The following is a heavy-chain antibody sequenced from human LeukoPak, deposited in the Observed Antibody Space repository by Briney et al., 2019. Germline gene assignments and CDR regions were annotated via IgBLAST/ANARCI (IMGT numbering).Heavy chain of an antibody. CDR1: GFTLSSYS. CDR2: ISSSSSYV. V-gene: IGHV3-21*01. CDR3: ARGNHYYYYYMDV. D-gene: IGHD1-14*01. J-gene: IGHJ6*03. Sequence: GGSLRLSCAVSGFTLSSYSMNWVRQAPGKGLEWVSSISSSSSYVYYADSVKGRFTISRDNAKNSLYLQMNSLRAEDTAVYFCARGNHYYYYYMDVWGKGTTVTVSS.